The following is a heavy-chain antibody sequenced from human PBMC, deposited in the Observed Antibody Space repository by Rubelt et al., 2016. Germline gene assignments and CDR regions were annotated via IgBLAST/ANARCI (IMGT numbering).Heavy chain of an antibody. Sequence: QVQLQQWGAGLLKPSETLSLSCAVYGGSFSGYYWSWIRQPPGTGLEWIGSIYYSGSTYYNPSLKSRVTIFADTSQNHVSLKVSFVSAADAAGYYCARRAYGARENWYFDLWGRGTLVTVSS. V-gene: IGHV4-34*01. CDR3: ARRAYGARENWYFDL. D-gene: IGHD4-17*01. J-gene: IGHJ2*01. CDR2: IYYSGST. CDR1: GGSFSGYY.